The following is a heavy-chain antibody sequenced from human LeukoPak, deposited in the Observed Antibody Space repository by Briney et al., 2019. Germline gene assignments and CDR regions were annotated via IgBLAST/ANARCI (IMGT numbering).Heavy chain of an antibody. V-gene: IGHV1-69*01. CDR3: ARDCGTSCYDY. J-gene: IGHJ4*02. D-gene: IGHD2-2*01. CDR1: GGTFTSYA. CDR2: IIASFGTA. Sequence: SVKVSCKASGGTFTSYAISWVRQAPGQGGEGMGGIIASFGTANYAQKFQGRVTITADESTSTAYMELSSLRSEDTAVYYCARDCGTSCYDYWGQGTLVTVSS.